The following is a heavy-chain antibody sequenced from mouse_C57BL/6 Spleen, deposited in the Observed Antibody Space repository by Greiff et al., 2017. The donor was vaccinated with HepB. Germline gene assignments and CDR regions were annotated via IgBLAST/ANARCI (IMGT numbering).Heavy chain of an antibody. CDR2: INPNNGGT. CDR3: ARDMRTGDAMDY. CDR1: GYTFTDYY. Sequence: VQLQQSGPELVKPGASVKISCKASGYTFTDYYMNWVKQSHGKSLEWIGDINPNNGGTSYNQKFKGKATLTVDKSSSTAYMELRSLTSEDSAVYYCARDMRTGDAMDYWGQGTSVTVSS. D-gene: IGHD2-3*01. V-gene: IGHV1-26*01. J-gene: IGHJ4*01.